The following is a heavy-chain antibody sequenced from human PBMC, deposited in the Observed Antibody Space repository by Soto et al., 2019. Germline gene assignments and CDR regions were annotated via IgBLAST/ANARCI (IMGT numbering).Heavy chain of an antibody. CDR3: ARASGRYYDILTGYPPDGMDV. CDR2: ISYDGSNK. D-gene: IGHD3-9*01. Sequence: PRGSLRLSCAASGFTFISYAIHFFRQAPCKWLEWVAVISYDGSNKYYADSVKGRFTISRDNSKNTLYLQMNSLRAEDTAVYYCARASGRYYDILTGYPPDGMDVWGQGTTVTAP. V-gene: IGHV3-30-3*01. J-gene: IGHJ6*02. CDR1: GFTFISYA.